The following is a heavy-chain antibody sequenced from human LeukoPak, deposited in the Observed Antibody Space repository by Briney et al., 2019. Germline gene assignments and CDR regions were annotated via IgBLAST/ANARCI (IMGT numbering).Heavy chain of an antibody. Sequence: GGSLRLSCAASGFTFSSYAMHWVRQAPGKGLEWVAVISYDGSNKYYADSVKGRFTISRDNAKNSLYLQMNSLRAEDTAVYYCARGLTDAFDIWGQGTMVTVSS. V-gene: IGHV3-30*04. CDR3: ARGLTDAFDI. CDR1: GFTFSSYA. J-gene: IGHJ3*02. CDR2: ISYDGSNK. D-gene: IGHD2-21*02.